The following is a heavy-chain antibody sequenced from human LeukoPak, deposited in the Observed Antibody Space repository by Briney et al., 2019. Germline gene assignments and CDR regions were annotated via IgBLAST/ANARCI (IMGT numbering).Heavy chain of an antibody. CDR2: IYTSGRT. V-gene: IGHV4-4*07. D-gene: IGHD2-15*01. Sequence: SETLSLTCTVSGGSISSYYWSWIRQPAGKGLEWIGRIYTSGRTNYNPSLESRVTISVDTSKNQFSPKLNSVTAADTAVYYCVRERNCSGASCLDGFDIWGQGTMVTVSS. CDR3: VRERNCSGASCLDGFDI. CDR1: GGSISSYY. J-gene: IGHJ3*02.